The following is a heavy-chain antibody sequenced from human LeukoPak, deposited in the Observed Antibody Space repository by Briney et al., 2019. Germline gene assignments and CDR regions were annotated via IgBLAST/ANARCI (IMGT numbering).Heavy chain of an antibody. CDR1: GGSTSSSSYY. CDR2: VYHSGNP. D-gene: IGHD4-17*01. V-gene: IGHV4-39*07. CDR3: ARDKGSSWFTVTIQQNWFDP. Sequence: SETLSLTCTVSGGSTSSSSYYWGWIRQPPGKGLEWIGSVYHSGNPYYNPSLKSRVTLSLDTSKNQFSLSLSSVTAADTAVYYCARDKGSSWFTVTIQQNWFDPWGQGTLVTVSS. J-gene: IGHJ5*02.